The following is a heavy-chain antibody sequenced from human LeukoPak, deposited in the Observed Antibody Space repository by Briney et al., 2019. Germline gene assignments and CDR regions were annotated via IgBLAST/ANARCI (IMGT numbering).Heavy chain of an antibody. CDR1: GFTFSTST. J-gene: IGHJ5*01. CDR2: INQHGGDI. CDR3: TRAITYFYGSVTYDWFES. V-gene: IGHV3-7*01. D-gene: IGHD3-10*01. Sequence: PGGSLRLSCEASGFTFSTSTMHWVRQAPGKGLEWVANINQHGGDIHYVDSVKGRFTISRDNAKNSLYLQMNSLRVDDTAVYFCTRAITYFYGSVTYDWFESWGQGIRVTVSS.